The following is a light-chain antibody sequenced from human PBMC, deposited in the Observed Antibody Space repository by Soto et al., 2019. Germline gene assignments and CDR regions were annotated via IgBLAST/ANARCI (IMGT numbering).Light chain of an antibody. CDR3: TSKTSTSPYV. V-gene: IGLV2-14*01. J-gene: IGLJ1*01. Sequence: QSVLTQPPSVSGAPGLRVTISCTGTSSDVGGYKYVSWYQQHPGKAPKFLIYEVSNRPSGVSSRFSGSKSGNTASLTISGLQAEDEADYYCTSKTSTSPYVFGTGTKGTVL. CDR2: EVS. CDR1: SSDVGGYKY.